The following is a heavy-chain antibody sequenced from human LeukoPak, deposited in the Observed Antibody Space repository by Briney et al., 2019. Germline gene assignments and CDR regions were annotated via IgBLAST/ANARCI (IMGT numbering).Heavy chain of an antibody. D-gene: IGHD4-11*01. CDR2: IYYSGST. CDR1: GGSISSHY. V-gene: IGHV4-59*11. CDR3: ARGGDDYSKPFDY. Sequence: SETPSLTCTVSGGSISSHYWSWIRQPPGKGLEWVGYIYYSGSTNYNPSLKSRVTISVDTSKNQFSLKLSSVTAADTAVYYCARGGDDYSKPFDYWGQGTLVTVSS. J-gene: IGHJ4*02.